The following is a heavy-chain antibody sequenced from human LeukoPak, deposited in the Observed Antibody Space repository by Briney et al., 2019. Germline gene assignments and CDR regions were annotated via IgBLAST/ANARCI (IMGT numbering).Heavy chain of an antibody. Sequence: SEILSLTCAVYGGSFSGHYWTWIRQPPGKGLEWIGEINHSGSTNYNPSLKSRVTISVDTSKNQFSLNLSSVTAADTAVYYCARLITAFQAFDSWGQGTLVTVSS. CDR1: GGSFSGHY. J-gene: IGHJ4*02. D-gene: IGHD3-16*01. CDR3: ARLITAFQAFDS. V-gene: IGHV4-34*01. CDR2: INHSGST.